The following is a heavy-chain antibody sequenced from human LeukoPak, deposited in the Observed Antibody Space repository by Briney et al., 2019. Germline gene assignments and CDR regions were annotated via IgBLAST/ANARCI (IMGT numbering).Heavy chain of an antibody. CDR3: AKDRYSSGWPNYYFDY. CDR2: ISGSGGST. J-gene: IGHJ4*02. Sequence: PGGSLRLSCAASGFTFSSYAMSWVRQAPGKGLEWVSAISGSGGSTYYADSVKGRFTISRDNSKNTLYLQMNSLRAEDTAVYYCAKDRYSSGWPNYYFDYWGQGTLVTVSS. D-gene: IGHD6-19*01. V-gene: IGHV3-23*01. CDR1: GFTFSSYA.